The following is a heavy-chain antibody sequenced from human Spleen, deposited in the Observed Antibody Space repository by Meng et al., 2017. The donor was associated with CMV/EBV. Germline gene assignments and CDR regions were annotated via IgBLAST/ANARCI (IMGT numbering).Heavy chain of an antibody. D-gene: IGHD6-25*01. CDR2: ISAYNGNT. CDR1: GYTFTGYY. V-gene: IGHV1-18*04. J-gene: IGHJ4*02. CDR3: ARSLGGPRKFDY. Sequence: VQLVQSGAEVKKPGASVKVSCRASGYTFTGYYMHWVRQAPGQGLEWMGWISAYNGNTNYAQKLQGRITMTTDTSTSTAYMELRSLRSDDTAVYYCARSLGGPRKFDYWGQGTLVTVSS.